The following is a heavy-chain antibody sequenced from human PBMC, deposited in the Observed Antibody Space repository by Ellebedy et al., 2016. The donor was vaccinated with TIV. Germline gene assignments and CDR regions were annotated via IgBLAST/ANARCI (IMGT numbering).Heavy chain of an antibody. CDR1: GYTFTSYG. V-gene: IGHV1-18*01. J-gene: IGHJ4*02. D-gene: IGHD2-21*01. Sequence: AASVKVSCKASGYTFTSYGISWVRQAPGQGLEWMGWISAYNGNTNYAQKLQGRVTMTTDTSTSTAYMELRSLRSDDTAVYYCVRDRGGIVVVKRGPAAFDYWGQGTLVTVSS. CDR3: VRDRGGIVVVKRGPAAFDY. CDR2: ISAYNGNT.